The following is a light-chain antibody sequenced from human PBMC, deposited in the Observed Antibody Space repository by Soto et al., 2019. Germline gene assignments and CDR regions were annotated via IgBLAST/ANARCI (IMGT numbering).Light chain of an antibody. V-gene: IGKV3-20*01. J-gene: IGKJ4*01. CDR2: GAS. CDR1: QSVSSNY. Sequence: EIVLTQSPGTLSLSPGDRATLSCRASQSVSSNYLAWYQQKPGQAPRLLIYGASSRATGIPDRFSGSGSATDFTLTISRLEPEDFAVYYCQQYGTSPPLPFGGGTKVEIK. CDR3: QQYGTSPPLP.